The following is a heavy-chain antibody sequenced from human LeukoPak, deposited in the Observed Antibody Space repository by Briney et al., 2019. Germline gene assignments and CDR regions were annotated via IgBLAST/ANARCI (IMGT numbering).Heavy chain of an antibody. CDR3: ARNQSTSRETYFDY. CDR2: IYSSGST. D-gene: IGHD1-26*01. CDR1: GGSISSNNYY. Sequence: SETLSLTCTVSGGSISSNNYYWGWIRQPPGKGLEWIGSIYSSGSTSYSPSHKSRVTISVDTSKNQFSLKLTSVTAADTAVYYCARNQSTSRETYFDYWGQGTLVTVSS. V-gene: IGHV4-39*01. J-gene: IGHJ4*02.